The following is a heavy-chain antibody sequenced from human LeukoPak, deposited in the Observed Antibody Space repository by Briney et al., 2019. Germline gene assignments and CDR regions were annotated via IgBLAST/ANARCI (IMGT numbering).Heavy chain of an antibody. CDR1: GGSISSSSYY. D-gene: IGHD5-18*01. Sequence: KTSETLSLTCTVSGGSISSSSYYWSWIRQPPGKGLEWIGYINYSGSTNYNPSLKSRVTISEDTSKNQFSLKLSSVTAADTAVYYCARGRYNYALEDYFDYWGQGTLVTVSS. CDR3: ARGRYNYALEDYFDY. V-gene: IGHV4-61*01. J-gene: IGHJ4*02. CDR2: INYSGST.